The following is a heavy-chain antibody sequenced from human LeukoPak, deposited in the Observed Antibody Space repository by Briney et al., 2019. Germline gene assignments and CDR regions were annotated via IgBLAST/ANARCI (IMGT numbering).Heavy chain of an antibody. J-gene: IGHJ4*02. CDR3: TLSGGIY. CDR1: GFTFGDYA. Sequence: GGSPRLSCTASGFTFGDYAMSWVRQAPGKGLEWVGFIRSKAYGGTTEYAASVKGRFTISRDDSRSIAYLQMNSLKTEDTAVYYCTLSGGIYWGQGTLVTVSS. CDR2: IRSKAYGGTT. D-gene: IGHD2-15*01. V-gene: IGHV3-49*04.